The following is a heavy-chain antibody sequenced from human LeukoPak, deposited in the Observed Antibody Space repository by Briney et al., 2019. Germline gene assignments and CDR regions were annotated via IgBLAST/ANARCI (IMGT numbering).Heavy chain of an antibody. Sequence: GGSLRLSCAASGFTFNNYGMHWVRQAPGKGLEGVAFIRYNGNNQYYADSVKGRFTISRDNSKNTLYLQMNSLKGDETAVYYCAKDSAFYYIDVWGKGTTVIISS. CDR3: AKDSAFYYIDV. CDR2: IRYNGNNQ. CDR1: GFTFNNYG. V-gene: IGHV3-30*02. D-gene: IGHD3-10*01. J-gene: IGHJ6*03.